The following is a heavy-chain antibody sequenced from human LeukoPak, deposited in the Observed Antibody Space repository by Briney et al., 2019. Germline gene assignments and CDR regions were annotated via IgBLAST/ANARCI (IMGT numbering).Heavy chain of an antibody. D-gene: IGHD3-22*01. CDR2: IYYSGST. CDR3: ARGEAYYDSSGYVDY. J-gene: IGHJ4*02. V-gene: IGHV4-59*12. CDR1: GGSISSYY. Sequence: PSETLSLTCTVSGGSISSYYWSWIRQPPGKGLEWIGYIYYSGSTNYNPSLKSRVTISVDTSKNQFSLKLSSVTAADTAVYYCARGEAYYDSSGYVDYWGQGTLVTVSS.